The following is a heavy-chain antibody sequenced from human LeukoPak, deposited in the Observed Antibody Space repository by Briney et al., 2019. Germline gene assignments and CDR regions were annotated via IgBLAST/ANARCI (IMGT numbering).Heavy chain of an antibody. CDR3: ATISDLLFYFDS. CDR2: IYTGGNT. V-gene: IGHV3-66*01. J-gene: IGHJ4*02. Sequence: GGSLRLSCAASGFTVSSTYMSWVRQAPGKGLEWVSLIYTGGNTYYADSVKGRFTLSRDNSKNTVYLQMKSLRVEDTAMYYCATISDLLFYFDSWGQGTLVTVSS. CDR1: GFTVSSTY.